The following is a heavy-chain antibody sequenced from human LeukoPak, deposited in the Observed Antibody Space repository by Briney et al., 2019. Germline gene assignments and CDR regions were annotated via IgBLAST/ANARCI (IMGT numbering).Heavy chain of an antibody. CDR3: ARGIYDSRRGLWTGLDY. D-gene: IGHD5/OR15-5a*01. J-gene: IGHJ4*02. Sequence: GGSLRLSCAASGFTFSSYDMHWVRQATGKGLEWVSAIGTAGDTYYPGSVKGRFTISRGNAKNSLYLQMNSLRAEDTAVYYCARGIYDSRRGLWTGLDYWGQGTLVTVSS. V-gene: IGHV3-13*01. CDR1: GFTFSSYD. CDR2: IGTAGDT.